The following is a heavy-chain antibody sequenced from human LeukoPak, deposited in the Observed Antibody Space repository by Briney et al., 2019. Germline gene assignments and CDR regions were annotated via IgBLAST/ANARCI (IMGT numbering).Heavy chain of an antibody. CDR1: GFTFSSYA. CDR3: AKERRRDVRYFDWLLGNWFDP. Sequence: GGSLRLSCAASGFTFSSYAMSWVRQAPGKGLEWVSAISGSGGSTYYADSVKGRFTISRDNSKNTLYLQMNSLRAEDTAVYYCAKERRRDVRYFDWLLGNWFDPWGQGTLVTVSS. V-gene: IGHV3-23*01. D-gene: IGHD3-9*01. J-gene: IGHJ5*02. CDR2: ISGSGGST.